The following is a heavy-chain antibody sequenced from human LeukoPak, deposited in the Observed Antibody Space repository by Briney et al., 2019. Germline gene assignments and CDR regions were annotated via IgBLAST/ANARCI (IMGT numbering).Heavy chain of an antibody. J-gene: IGHJ4*02. CDR3: ARVKTSGEIDY. CDR1: GGSISSYY. D-gene: IGHD5-12*01. CDR2: IYYSGST. V-gene: IGHV4-59*01. Sequence: PSETLSLTCTVPGGSISSYYWSWIRQPPGKGLEWIGYIYYSGSTNYNPSLKSRVTISVDTPKKQFSLKLSSVTATDTAVYYCARVKTSGEIDYWGQGTLVTVSS.